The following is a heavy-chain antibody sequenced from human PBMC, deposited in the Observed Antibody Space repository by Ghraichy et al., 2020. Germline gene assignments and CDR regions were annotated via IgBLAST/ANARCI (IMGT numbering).Heavy chain of an antibody. D-gene: IGHD5-18*01. CDR3: AKNRGGYSYVNNWFDP. Sequence: SETLSLTCTVSGGSISSYYWSWIRQPPGKGLEWIGYIYYSGSTDYNPSLKSRVIISVDTSKNQFSLKLSSVTAADTAVYYCAKNRGGYSYVNNWFDPWGQGTLVTVSS. V-gene: IGHV4-59*01. CDR2: IYYSGST. CDR1: GGSISSYY. J-gene: IGHJ5*02.